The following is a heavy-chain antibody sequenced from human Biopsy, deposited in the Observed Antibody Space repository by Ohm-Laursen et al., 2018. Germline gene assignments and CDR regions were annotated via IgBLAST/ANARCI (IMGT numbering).Heavy chain of an antibody. D-gene: IGHD3-10*01. V-gene: IGHV1-69*04. J-gene: IGHJ6*02. CDR1: GDTFNKYG. CDR2: IIPIVDIV. CDR3: ARGGSGSGYYGMDV. Sequence: SSVKVSCKASGDTFNKYGIFWVRQAPGQGLEWMGRIIPIVDIVNYAQRFQGRVKMTADKPTSTAYLDLSSLISEDTAVYYCARGGSGSGYYGMDVWGQGTTVTVSS.